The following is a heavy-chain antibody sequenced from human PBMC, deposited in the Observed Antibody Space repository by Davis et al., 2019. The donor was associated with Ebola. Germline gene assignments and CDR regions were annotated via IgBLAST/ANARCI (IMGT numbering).Heavy chain of an antibody. Sequence: SVKVSCKASGGTFSSYAISWVRQAPGQGLEWMGGIIPIFGTANYAQKFQGRVTITADESTSTAYMELSSLRSEDTAVYYCARDRSITGTTGWFDPWGQGTLVTVSS. CDR1: GGTFSSYA. V-gene: IGHV1-69*13. CDR3: ARDRSITGTTGWFDP. CDR2: IIPIFGTA. J-gene: IGHJ5*02. D-gene: IGHD1-20*01.